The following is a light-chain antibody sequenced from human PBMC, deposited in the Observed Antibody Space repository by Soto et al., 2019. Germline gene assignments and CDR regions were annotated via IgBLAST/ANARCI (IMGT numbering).Light chain of an antibody. J-gene: IGKJ1*01. V-gene: IGKV1-17*01. CDR1: QSISSY. CDR2: AAS. CDR3: QQYNSYPWT. Sequence: DMQMTQSPSSLSACVGARVTITCRASQSISSYLNWYQQKPGKATKLLIYAASSLQSGVPSRFSGSGSGTEFTLTITRLQPDEFATYYCQQYNSYPWTFGKGNKVDI.